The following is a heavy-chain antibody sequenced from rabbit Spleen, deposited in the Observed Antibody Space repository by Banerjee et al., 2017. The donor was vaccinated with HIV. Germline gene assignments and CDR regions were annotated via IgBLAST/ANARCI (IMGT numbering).Heavy chain of an antibody. J-gene: IGHJ6*01. CDR2: IDVASSGGT. CDR1: GIDFSSYYW. Sequence: QEQLEESGGDLVKPGGTLTLTCKASGIDFSSYYWVCWVRQAPGKGPEWIACIDVASSGGTYYASWAKGRFTISKTSSTTVTLQMTSLTAADTATYFCARDTGSSFSSYGMDLWGPGTLVTVS. V-gene: IGHV1S45*01. CDR3: ARDTGSSFSSYGMDL. D-gene: IGHD8-1*01.